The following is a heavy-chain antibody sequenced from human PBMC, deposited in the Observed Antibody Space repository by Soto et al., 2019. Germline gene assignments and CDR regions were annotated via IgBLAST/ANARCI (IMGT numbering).Heavy chain of an antibody. J-gene: IGHJ6*04. D-gene: IGHD4-4*01. CDR3: ARGLKDSNRGFPFYYYYYGMDV. CDR2: INHSGST. V-gene: IGHV4-34*01. CDR1: GAGFRGYY. Sequence: SETRSLSWAVYGAGFRGYYWGWMRQPAGKGLEGVGEINHSGSTNYNPSLKSRVTISVDTSKNQFSLKLSSVTAADTAVYYCARGLKDSNRGFPFYYYYYGMDVWGKGTTVTVS.